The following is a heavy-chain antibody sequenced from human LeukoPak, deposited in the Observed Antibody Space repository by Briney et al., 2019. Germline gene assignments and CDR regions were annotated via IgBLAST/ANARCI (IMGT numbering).Heavy chain of an antibody. CDR3: ARGGNWNDAFDY. J-gene: IGHJ4*02. D-gene: IGHD1-1*01. CDR1: GGSVTSYY. V-gene: IGHV4-59*02. CDR2: ISSSETT. Sequence: SETLSLTCSVSGGSVTSYYWNWVRQTPGKGLEWIGYISSSETTDYGPSFKSRVTMSLDTSKNQFSLKLTSVTAADTAVYFCARGGNWNDAFDYWGLGTLVTVSS.